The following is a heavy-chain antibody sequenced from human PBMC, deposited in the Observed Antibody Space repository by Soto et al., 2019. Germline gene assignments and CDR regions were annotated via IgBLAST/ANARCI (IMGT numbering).Heavy chain of an antibody. CDR1: GYSFTSYW. D-gene: IGHD6-13*01. Sequence: GESLKISCKGSGYSFTSYWIGWVRQMPGKGLEWMGIIYPGDSDTRYSPSFQGQVTISADKSISTAYLQWSSLKASDTAMYYCARQFSIPAAGTLRSFAYWGQGTLVPVSS. CDR2: IYPGDSDT. CDR3: ARQFSIPAAGTLRSFAY. J-gene: IGHJ4*02. V-gene: IGHV5-51*01.